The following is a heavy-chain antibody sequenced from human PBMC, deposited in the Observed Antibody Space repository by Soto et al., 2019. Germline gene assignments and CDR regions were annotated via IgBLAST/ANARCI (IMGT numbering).Heavy chain of an antibody. Sequence: TFSSYWMHWVRQAPGKGLEWVSSISSSSSYIYYADSVKGRFTISRDNAKNSLYLQMNSLRAEDTAVYYCAREMTTVTIYYYYYGMDVWGQGTTVTVSS. J-gene: IGHJ6*02. CDR3: AREMTTVTIYYYYYGMDV. CDR1: TFSSYW. CDR2: ISSSSSYI. V-gene: IGHV3-21*01. D-gene: IGHD4-17*01.